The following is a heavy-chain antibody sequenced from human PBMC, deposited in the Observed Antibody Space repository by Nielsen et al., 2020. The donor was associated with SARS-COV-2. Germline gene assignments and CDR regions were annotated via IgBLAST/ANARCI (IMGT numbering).Heavy chain of an antibody. CDR3: ARGVVHYYGSGSYYSRYYYYYGMDV. J-gene: IGHJ6*02. CDR2: IYYSGST. D-gene: IGHD3-10*01. V-gene: IGHV4-59*12. Sequence: WLRQPPGQGLEWIGYIYYSGSTNYNPSLKSRVTISVDTSKNQFSLKLSSVPAADTAVYYCARGVVHYYGSGSYYSRYYYYYGMDVWGQGTTVTVSS.